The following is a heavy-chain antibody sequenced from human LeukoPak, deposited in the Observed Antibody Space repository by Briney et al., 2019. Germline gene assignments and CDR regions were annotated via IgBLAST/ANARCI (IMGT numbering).Heavy chain of an antibody. CDR2: ISYDGSNK. CDR1: GFTFSSYA. J-gene: IGHJ4*02. D-gene: IGHD4-11*01. Sequence: PGRSLRLSCAASGFTFSSYAMHWVRQAPGKGLEWGAVISYDGSNKYYADSVKGRFTISRDNSKNTLYLQMNSLRAEDTAVYYCARDATTVLVFDYWGQGTLVTVSS. CDR3: ARDATTVLVFDY. V-gene: IGHV3-30-3*01.